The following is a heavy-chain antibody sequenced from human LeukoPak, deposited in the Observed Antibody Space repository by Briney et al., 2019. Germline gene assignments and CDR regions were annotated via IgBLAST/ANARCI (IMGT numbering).Heavy chain of an antibody. J-gene: IGHJ4*02. CDR1: GFTFISYA. CDR3: SSGRRSSSGWYYFDY. V-gene: IGHV3-23*01. CDR2: ISGSGGST. D-gene: IGHD6-19*01. Sequence: PGGSLRLSCAASGFTFISYAMSWVRPAPWKGLEWVSAISGSGGSTYYADSVKGRFTIFRDNTNNTLYLQMNSLRAEDTAVYYCSSGRRSSSGWYYFDYWGQGTLVTVSS.